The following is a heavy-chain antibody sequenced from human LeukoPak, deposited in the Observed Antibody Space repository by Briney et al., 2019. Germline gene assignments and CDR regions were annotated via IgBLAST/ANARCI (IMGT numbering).Heavy chain of an antibody. V-gene: IGHV4-39*01. J-gene: IGHJ3*02. CDR1: GGSISSSSYY. D-gene: IGHD3-22*01. CDR3: ARGPYSYDSSGAFDI. CDR2: IYYSGST. Sequence: SETLSLACTVSGGSISSSSYYWGWIRQPPGKGLEWIGSIYYSGSTYYNPSLKSRVTISVDTSKNQFSLKLSSVTAADTAVYFCARGPYSYDSSGAFDIWGQGTMVTVSS.